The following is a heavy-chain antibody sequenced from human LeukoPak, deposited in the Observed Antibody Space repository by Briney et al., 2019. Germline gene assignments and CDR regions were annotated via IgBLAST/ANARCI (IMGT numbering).Heavy chain of an antibody. D-gene: IGHD3-22*01. V-gene: IGHV1-58*01. CDR1: GFTFTSSA. J-gene: IGHJ5*02. CDR3: AAGLGESSGYYYVFGLS. Sequence: ASVKVSCKASGFTFTSSAVQWVRQARGQRLEWIGWIVVGSGNTNYAQKFQERVTITRDMSTGTAYMELSSLRSEDTAVYYCAAGLGESSGYYYVFGLSWGQGTLVTVSS. CDR2: IVVGSGNT.